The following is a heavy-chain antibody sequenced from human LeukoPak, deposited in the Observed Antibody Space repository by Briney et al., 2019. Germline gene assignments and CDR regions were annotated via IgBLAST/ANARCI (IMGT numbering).Heavy chain of an antibody. Sequence: GALVKVSCKASGYTFTSYDINWVRQATGQGLEWMGWMNPNSGNTGYAQKFQGRVTMTRNTSISTAYMELSSLRSEDTAVYYCARAAVAEADWFDPWGQGALVTVSS. V-gene: IGHV1-8*01. CDR3: ARAAVAEADWFDP. D-gene: IGHD6-19*01. J-gene: IGHJ5*02. CDR1: GYTFTSYD. CDR2: MNPNSGNT.